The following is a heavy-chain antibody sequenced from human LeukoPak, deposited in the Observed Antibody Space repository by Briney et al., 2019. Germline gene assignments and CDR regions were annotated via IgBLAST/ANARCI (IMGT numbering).Heavy chain of an antibody. CDR3: ARAGGGWSFDL. D-gene: IGHD6-19*01. CDR1: GGSISSYY. CDR2: IYASGST. V-gene: IGHV4-4*07. Sequence: SETLSLTCTVSGGSISSYYWAWIRQPAGKGLEWIGRIYASGSTDYYSSLKSRVSMSVDTSKNQFSLRLTSVTAADTAVYYCARAGGGWSFDLWGQGSLVTVSS. J-gene: IGHJ4*02.